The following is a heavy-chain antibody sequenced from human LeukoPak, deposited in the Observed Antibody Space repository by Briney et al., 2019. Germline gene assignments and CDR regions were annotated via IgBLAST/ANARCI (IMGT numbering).Heavy chain of an antibody. D-gene: IGHD6-19*01. J-gene: IGHJ4*02. CDR3: AREKRTVYSSGWYSLYY. Sequence: ASVKVSCKASGYTFTGYYMHWVRQAPGQGLEWMGWINPNSGGTNYAQKFQGRVTMTRDTSISTAYMELSRLRSDDTAVYYCAREKRTVYSSGWYSLYYWGQGTLVTVSS. CDR1: GYTFTGYY. V-gene: IGHV1-2*02. CDR2: INPNSGGT.